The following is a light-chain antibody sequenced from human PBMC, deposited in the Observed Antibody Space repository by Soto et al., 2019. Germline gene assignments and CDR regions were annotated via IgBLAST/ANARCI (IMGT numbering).Light chain of an antibody. Sequence: QSVLTQPPSASGTPGQRVTISCSGSSSNIVSNSVNWYQQLPGTAPKLLIYSDNQRPSGVPDRFSASKSGTSASLAINGLQSEDEANYYCAAWDDSLNGWVFGGGTKVTVL. CDR1: SSNIVSNS. CDR2: SDN. CDR3: AAWDDSLNGWV. J-gene: IGLJ2*01. V-gene: IGLV1-44*01.